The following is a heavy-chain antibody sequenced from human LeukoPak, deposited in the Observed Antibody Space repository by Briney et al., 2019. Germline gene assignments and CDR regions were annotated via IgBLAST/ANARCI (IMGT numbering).Heavy chain of an antibody. D-gene: IGHD3-16*01. J-gene: IGHJ4*02. CDR3: ARRPLGGGIDS. V-gene: IGHV4-34*01. CDR1: GGSFSGNY. CDR2: INHSGDT. Sequence: PSETLSLTCAVYGGSFSGNYWSWIRQTPGKGLEWLGEINHSGDTNYNPSLKSRVTMSVDTSKNQFSLKLSSVTAADTAVYYCARRPLGGGIDSWGQGTLVTVSS.